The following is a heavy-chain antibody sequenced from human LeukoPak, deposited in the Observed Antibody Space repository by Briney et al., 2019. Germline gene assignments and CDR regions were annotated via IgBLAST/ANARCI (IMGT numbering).Heavy chain of an antibody. Sequence: GASVKVSCKASGYTFTSYDINWVRQATGQGLEWMGWMNPNSGNTGYAQKFQGRVTMTRNTSISTAYMELSSLRSEDTAVYYCARDPAGSLQRWLQFRGFGDYWGQGTLVTVSS. D-gene: IGHD5-24*01. CDR3: ARDPAGSLQRWLQFRGFGDY. CDR1: GYTFTSYD. J-gene: IGHJ4*02. V-gene: IGHV1-8*01. CDR2: MNPNSGNT.